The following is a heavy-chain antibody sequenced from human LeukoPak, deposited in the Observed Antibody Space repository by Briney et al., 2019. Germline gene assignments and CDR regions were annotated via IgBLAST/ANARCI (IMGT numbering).Heavy chain of an antibody. CDR2: IWYDGSNK. J-gene: IGHJ4*02. V-gene: IGHV3-33*01. Sequence: GRSLRLSCAASGFTFSSYGMHWVRQAPGKGLEWVAVIWYDGSNKYYADSVKGRFTISRDNSKNTLYQQMNSLRAEDTAVYYCAREGYYDSGGYSYYFDYWGQGTLVTVSS. D-gene: IGHD3-22*01. CDR3: AREGYYDSGGYSYYFDY. CDR1: GFTFSSYG.